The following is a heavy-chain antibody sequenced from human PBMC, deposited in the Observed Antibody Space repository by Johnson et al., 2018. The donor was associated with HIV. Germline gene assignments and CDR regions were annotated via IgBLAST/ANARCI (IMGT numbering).Heavy chain of an antibody. D-gene: IGHD6-19*01. CDR3: ARVPGIAVAAGGGFDI. J-gene: IGHJ3*02. V-gene: IGHV3-30*03. CDR2: ISYDGSNK. Sequence: QVQLVESGGGLIQPGGSLRLSCAASGFTFSDYYMSWVRQAAGKGLEWVAVISYDGSNKYYADSVKGRFTISRDKSKNTVYLQMNSLRAEDTAVYYCARVPGIAVAAGGGFDIWGPGTMVTVSS. CDR1: GFTFSDYY.